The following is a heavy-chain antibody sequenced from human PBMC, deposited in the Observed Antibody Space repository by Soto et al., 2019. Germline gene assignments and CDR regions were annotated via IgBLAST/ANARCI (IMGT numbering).Heavy chain of an antibody. Sequence: EVQLVESGGGLVQPGGSLRLSCAASGFTFSSYAMHWVRQAPGKGLEYVSAISSNGGSTYYANSVKGRFTISRDNSKNTLYLQMGSLRAEDMAVYYCARGARLRYDILTGRPNRDDAFDIWGQGTMVTVSS. CDR1: GFTFSSYA. CDR3: ARGARLRYDILTGRPNRDDAFDI. J-gene: IGHJ3*02. CDR2: ISSNGGST. D-gene: IGHD3-9*01. V-gene: IGHV3-64*01.